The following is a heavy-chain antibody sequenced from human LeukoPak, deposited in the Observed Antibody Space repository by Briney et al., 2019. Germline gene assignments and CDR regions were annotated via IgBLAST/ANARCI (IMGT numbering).Heavy chain of an antibody. D-gene: IGHD6-13*01. CDR3: AKEEYSSSWYGFGYYYYYYMDV. CDR2: IRYDGSNK. Sequence: GGSLRLSCAASGFTFSSYGMHWVRQAPGKGLEWVAFIRYDGSNKYYADSVKGRFTISRDNSKNTLYLQMNSLRAEDTAVYYCAKEEYSSSWYGFGYYYYYYMDVWGKGTTVTISS. CDR1: GFTFSSYG. J-gene: IGHJ6*03. V-gene: IGHV3-30*02.